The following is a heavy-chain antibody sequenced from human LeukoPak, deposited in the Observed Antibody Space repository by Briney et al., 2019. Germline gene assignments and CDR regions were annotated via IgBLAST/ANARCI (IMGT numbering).Heavy chain of an antibody. Sequence: ASVTVSCKASGYTFTGYYMHWVRQAPGQGLEWMGWINPNSGGTNYAQKFQGRVTMTRDTSISTAYMELSRLRSDDTAVYYCARELAAAVSFDYWGQGTLVTVSS. CDR2: INPNSGGT. CDR3: ARELAAAVSFDY. CDR1: GYTFTGYY. D-gene: IGHD6-13*01. V-gene: IGHV1-2*02. J-gene: IGHJ4*02.